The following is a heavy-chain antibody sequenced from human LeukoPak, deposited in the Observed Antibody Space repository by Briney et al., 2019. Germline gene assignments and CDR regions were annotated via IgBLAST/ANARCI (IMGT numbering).Heavy chain of an antibody. CDR2: IYYSGST. CDR3: ARAVTYSYAHDY. CDR1: GGSISSGGCY. V-gene: IGHV4-31*01. J-gene: IGHJ4*02. D-gene: IGHD5-18*01. Sequence: KPSQTLSLTCTVSGGSISSGGCYWSWIRQHPGKGLEWIGYIYYSGSTYYNPSLKSQVTISVDTSKNQFSLKLSSVTAADTAVYYCARAVTYSYAHDYWGQGTLVTVSS.